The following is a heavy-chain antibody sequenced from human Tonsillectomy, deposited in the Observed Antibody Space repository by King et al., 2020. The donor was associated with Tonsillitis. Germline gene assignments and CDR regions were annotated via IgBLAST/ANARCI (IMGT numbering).Heavy chain of an antibody. J-gene: IGHJ6*03. Sequence: SWVRQAPGQGLEWMGWISVYNGNTDYVQKFQGRVTMTTDTSTSKAYMELRSLRSDDTAVYYCARAYSDIDAYYMDVLGKGTTVTVS. D-gene: IGHD2-15*01. CDR3: ARAYSDIDAYYMDV. V-gene: IGHV1-18*01. CDR2: ISVYNGNT.